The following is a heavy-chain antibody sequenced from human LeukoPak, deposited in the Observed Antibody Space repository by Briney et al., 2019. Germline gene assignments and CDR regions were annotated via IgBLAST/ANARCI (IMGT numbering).Heavy chain of an antibody. CDR2: ISSSSSTI. J-gene: IGHJ4*02. CDR3: ARAHHRRVYDYVWGSYPY. D-gene: IGHD3-16*02. Sequence: GGSLRLSYAASGFTFSSYSMNWVRQAPGKGLEWVSYISSSSSTIYYADSVKGRFTISRDNAKNSLYLQMNSLRAEDTAVYCCARAHHRRVYDYVWGSYPYWGQGTLVTVSS. V-gene: IGHV3-48*01. CDR1: GFTFSSYS.